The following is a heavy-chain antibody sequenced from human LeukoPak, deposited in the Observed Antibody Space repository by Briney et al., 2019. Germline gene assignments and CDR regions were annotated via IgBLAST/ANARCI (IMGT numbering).Heavy chain of an antibody. CDR2: IYYSGST. D-gene: IGHD3-22*01. CDR3: ATGLGNSSRYYPLDAFDI. J-gene: IGHJ3*02. Sequence: SETLSLTCTVSGGSFSSYYWSWIRQPPGKGLEWIGYIYYSGSTNYNASLKSRVSISVDTSKNQFSLKLSSVTAADTTVYYCATGLGNSSRYYPLDAFDILGQGTMFTVSS. CDR1: GGSFSSYY. V-gene: IGHV4-59*12.